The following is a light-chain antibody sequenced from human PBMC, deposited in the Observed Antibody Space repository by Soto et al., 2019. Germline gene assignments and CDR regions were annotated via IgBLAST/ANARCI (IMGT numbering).Light chain of an antibody. J-gene: IGKJ1*01. CDR3: QPRYGTPQA. V-gene: IGKV1-39*01. CDR2: AAA. CDR1: QPVNVY. Sequence: SASVGDRGIASCRASQPVNVYLNWYLQKPGKAPKLLIFAAATLHRGVPSRFSGSGAGTDFTLTISSLQPEDFAAHFIQPRYGTPQAVGQGTKVDIK.